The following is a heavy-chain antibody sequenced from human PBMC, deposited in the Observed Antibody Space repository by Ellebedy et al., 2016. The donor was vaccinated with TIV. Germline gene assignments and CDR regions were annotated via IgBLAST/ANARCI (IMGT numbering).Heavy chain of an antibody. D-gene: IGHD2-2*01. V-gene: IGHV1-18*04. CDR2: ISVYNGYT. J-gene: IGHJ4*02. Sequence: ASVKVSXXTSGYTFTSYSISWVRQAPGQGLEWMGWISVYNGYTNYAQKFQDRVTMTTDTSTRTAYLDLRSLRSDDTAVYYCARTADPLDYWGQGTLVTVSS. CDR3: ARTADPLDY. CDR1: GYTFTSYS.